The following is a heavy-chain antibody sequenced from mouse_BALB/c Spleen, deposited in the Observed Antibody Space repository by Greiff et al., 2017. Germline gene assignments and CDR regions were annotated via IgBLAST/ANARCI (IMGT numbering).Heavy chain of an antibody. J-gene: IGHJ3*01. Sequence: VQLQQSGTVLARPGASVKMSCKASGYTSTSYWMHWVKQRPGQGLEWIGAIYPGNSDTSYNQKFKGKAKLTAVTSTSTAYMELSSLTNEDSAVYYCTRIPEDYYGSSHAWFAYWGQGTLVTVSA. CDR3: TRIPEDYYGSSHAWFAY. CDR2: IYPGNSDT. V-gene: IGHV1-5*01. D-gene: IGHD1-1*01. CDR1: GYTSTSYW.